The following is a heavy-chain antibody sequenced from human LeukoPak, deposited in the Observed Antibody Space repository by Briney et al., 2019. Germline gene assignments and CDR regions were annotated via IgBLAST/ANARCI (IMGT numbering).Heavy chain of an antibody. CDR2: IHPDDSDT. V-gene: IGHV5-51*01. D-gene: IGHD6-13*01. CDR3: ASGRRDASIAPVADAFDI. J-gene: IGHJ3*02. CDR1: GCGFSIYW. Sequence: GESLQISCKGAGCGFSIYWIGWVRRMPGNGLEGMGIIHPDDSDTRYSPSFQGQGTISADRSISTAYLQWSSLKASDTAMYYCASGRRDASIAPVADAFDIWGQGTLVAVSS.